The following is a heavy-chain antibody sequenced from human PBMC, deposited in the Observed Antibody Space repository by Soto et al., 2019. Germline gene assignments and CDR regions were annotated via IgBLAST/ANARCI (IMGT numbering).Heavy chain of an antibody. J-gene: IGHJ4*02. CDR1: GGSISSTNW. V-gene: IGHV4-4*02. D-gene: IGHD3-10*01. Sequence: SETLSLTCVVSGGSISSTNWWTWVRQPPGKRLEWIGEIYHNGSPTYSPSLRGRATISVDKSNNQFSLRLRSVTAADTAVYYCARRWGEGRVDYWGQGTLVTVS. CDR2: IYHNGSP. CDR3: ARRWGEGRVDY.